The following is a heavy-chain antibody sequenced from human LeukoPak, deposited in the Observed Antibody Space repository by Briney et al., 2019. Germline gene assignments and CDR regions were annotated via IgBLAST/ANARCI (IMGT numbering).Heavy chain of an antibody. CDR2: ISSNGGST. Sequence: GGSLRLSCAASGFTFSSYAMHWVRQAPGKGLEYVSAISSNGGSTYYANSVKGRFTISRDNSKNTLYLQMGSLRAEGMAVYYCARDLIPYYDFWTGFDPWGQGTLVTVSS. J-gene: IGHJ5*02. CDR1: GFTFSSYA. V-gene: IGHV3-64*01. D-gene: IGHD3-3*01. CDR3: ARDLIPYYDFWTGFDP.